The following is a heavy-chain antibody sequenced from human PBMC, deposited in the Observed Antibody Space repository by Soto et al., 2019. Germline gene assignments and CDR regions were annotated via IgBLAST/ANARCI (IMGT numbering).Heavy chain of an antibody. V-gene: IGHV4-61*05. D-gene: IGHD5-12*01. CDR2: IYYAGST. CDR3: ARRIVATETFDL. J-gene: IGHJ5*02. Sequence: SETLSLTCTVSGGSISSSSYYWGWIRQPPGKGLEWIGFIYYAGSTKYNPSLNSRVTISVDTSKNQFSLTVTSVTAADTAVYYCARRIVATETFDLWGQGTLVTVSS. CDR1: GGSISSSSYY.